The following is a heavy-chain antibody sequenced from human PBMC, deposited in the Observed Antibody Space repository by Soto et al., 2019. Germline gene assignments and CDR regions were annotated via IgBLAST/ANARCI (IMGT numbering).Heavy chain of an antibody. CDR3: ATPAGLAPAHYYGMDV. CDR2: ISYDGSNK. D-gene: IGHD2-2*01. J-gene: IGHJ6*02. V-gene: IGHV3-30*03. CDR1: GFNISNYG. Sequence: QVQLVESGGGVVQPGRSLRLSCAASGFNISNYGFHWVRQAPGKGLEWVAVISYDGSNKYYADFVKGRFTTSRDNSKNTLYLQMNSLGAEDTAVFYCATPAGLAPAHYYGMDVWGQGTTVTVSS.